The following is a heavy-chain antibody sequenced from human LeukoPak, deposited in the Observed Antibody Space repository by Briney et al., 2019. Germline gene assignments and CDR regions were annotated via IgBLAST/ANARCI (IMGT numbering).Heavy chain of an antibody. Sequence: ASVKVSCTAAGYTLTGYYMHWLRQAPGQGLEWMGWINPNSGGTSYAQKFQGRVTMTRDTSISTAYMELSRLRSDDTAVYYCARGRCSSRSCYLFDYWGQGTLATVSS. CDR2: INPNSGGT. V-gene: IGHV1-2*02. J-gene: IGHJ4*02. D-gene: IGHD2-2*01. CDR3: ARGRCSSRSCYLFDY. CDR1: GYTLTGYY.